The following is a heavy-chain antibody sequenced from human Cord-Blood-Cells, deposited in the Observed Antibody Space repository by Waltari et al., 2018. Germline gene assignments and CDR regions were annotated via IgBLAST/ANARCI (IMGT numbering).Heavy chain of an antibody. CDR2: ISYDGSNK. J-gene: IGHJ4*02. CDR1: GFTFSSYA. D-gene: IGHD6-13*01. V-gene: IGHV3-30-3*01. Sequence: QVQLVESGGGVVQPGRSLRLSCAASGFTFSSYALHWYRRAPGKGLEWVAVISYDGSNKYYADSVKGRFTISRDNSKNTLYLQMNSLRAEDTAVYYCARVHSSSWYYFDYWGQGTLVTVSS. CDR3: ARVHSSSWYYFDY.